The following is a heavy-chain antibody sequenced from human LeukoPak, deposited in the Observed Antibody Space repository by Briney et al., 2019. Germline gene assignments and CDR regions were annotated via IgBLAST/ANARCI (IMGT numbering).Heavy chain of an antibody. J-gene: IGHJ6*03. CDR1: GFTFSSYA. Sequence: GGSLRLSCAASGFTFSSYAMSWVRQAPGKGLEWVSAISGSGGSTYYADSVKGRFTISRDNSKNTLYLQMNSLRAEDTAVYYCVKRSPSYYYYYYMDVWGKGTTVTVSS. V-gene: IGHV3-23*01. CDR2: ISGSGGST. CDR3: VKRSPSYYYYYYMDV.